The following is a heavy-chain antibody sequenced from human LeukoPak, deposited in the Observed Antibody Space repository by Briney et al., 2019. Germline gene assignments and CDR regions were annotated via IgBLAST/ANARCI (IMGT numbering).Heavy chain of an antibody. D-gene: IGHD3-9*01. J-gene: IGHJ6*03. CDR1: GFTFSNYG. CDR3: AKDFYDILTGYYSSAYYYYMDV. V-gene: IGHV3-30*02. Sequence: PGGSLRLSCAASGFTFSNYGMHWVRQAPGKGLEWVAFIRYDGSNKYYADSVKGRFTISRDNSKNTLYLQMDSLRAEDTAVYYCAKDFYDILTGYYSSAYYYYMDVWGKGTTVTISS. CDR2: IRYDGSNK.